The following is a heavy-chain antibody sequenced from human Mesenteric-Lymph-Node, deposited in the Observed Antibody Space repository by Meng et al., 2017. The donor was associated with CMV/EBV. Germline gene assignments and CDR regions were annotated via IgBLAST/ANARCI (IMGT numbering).Heavy chain of an antibody. CDR3: ASSYYDFWSGYYFYGMDV. D-gene: IGHD3-3*01. V-gene: IGHV4-61*01. Sequence: SETLSLTCGVSGGSVSSGSYYWSWIRQPPGKGLEWIGYIYYSGSTNYNPSLKSRVTISVDTSKNQFSLKLSSVTAADTAVYYCASSYYDFWSGYYFYGMDVWGQGTTVTVSS. CDR1: GGSVSSGSYY. CDR2: IYYSGST. J-gene: IGHJ6*02.